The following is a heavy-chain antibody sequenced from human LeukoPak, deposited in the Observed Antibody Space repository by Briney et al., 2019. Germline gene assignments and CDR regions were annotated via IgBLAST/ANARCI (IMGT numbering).Heavy chain of an antibody. CDR2: IYYSGST. D-gene: IGHD5-18*01. J-gene: IGHJ6*03. CDR3: ARHRKQLRTGASCYYYMDV. Sequence: SETLSLTCTVSGGSISSSSYYWGWIRQPPGKGLEWIGSIYYSGSTYYNPSLKSRVTISVDTSKNQFSLKLSSVTAADTAVYYCARHRKQLRTGASCYYYMDVWGKGTTVTVSS. CDR1: GGSISSSSYY. V-gene: IGHV4-39*01.